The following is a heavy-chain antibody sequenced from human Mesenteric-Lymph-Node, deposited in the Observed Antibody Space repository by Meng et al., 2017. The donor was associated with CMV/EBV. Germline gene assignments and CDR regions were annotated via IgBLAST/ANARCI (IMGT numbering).Heavy chain of an antibody. V-gene: IGHV3-21*01. CDR1: GFTFSGYS. Sequence: GESLKISCKVSGFTFSGYSMNWVRQAPGKGLEWVSSISSTSTYIWYADSMKGRFTISRDNAKNSLYLQMNGLRAEDTAVYYCARAWDWYYDMDVWGQGTTVTVSS. CDR3: ARAWDWYYDMDV. J-gene: IGHJ6*02. D-gene: IGHD3/OR15-3a*01. CDR2: ISSTSTYI.